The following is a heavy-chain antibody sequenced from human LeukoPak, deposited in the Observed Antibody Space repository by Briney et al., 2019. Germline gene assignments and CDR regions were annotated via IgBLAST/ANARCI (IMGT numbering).Heavy chain of an antibody. Sequence: SETLSLTCTVSGGSISSSSYYWGWIRQPPGKGLEWIGSTYYSGSTYYNPSLKSRVTISVDTSKNQFSLKLSSVTAADTAVYYCARQGEPYCSGGSCYGLDPWGQGTLVTVSS. V-gene: IGHV4-39*01. CDR2: TYYSGST. J-gene: IGHJ5*02. D-gene: IGHD2-15*01. CDR3: ARQGEPYCSGGSCYGLDP. CDR1: GGSISSSSYY.